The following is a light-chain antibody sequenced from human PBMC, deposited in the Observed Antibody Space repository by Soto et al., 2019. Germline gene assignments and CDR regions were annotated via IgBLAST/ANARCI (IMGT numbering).Light chain of an antibody. J-gene: IGKJ1*01. CDR2: GAS. CDR3: QQYNKWPWK. Sequence: TQSPVPPSLSPGETATLSCRASQFVSSNLAWYQQKPGQAPRLLIYGASTRATGIPARFSGSGSGTEFTLTISRLEPEDFAVYYCQQYNKWPWKFGQGTKVDIK. V-gene: IGKV3D-15*01. CDR1: QFVSSN.